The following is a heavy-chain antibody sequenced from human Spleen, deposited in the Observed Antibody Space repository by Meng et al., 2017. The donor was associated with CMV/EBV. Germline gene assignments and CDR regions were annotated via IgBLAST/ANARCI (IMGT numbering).Heavy chain of an antibody. J-gene: IGHJ3*02. CDR3: AKSSPDYSDAFDI. CDR2: ISGRGGSS. CDR1: GFTFSSYA. Sequence: GESLKISCAASGFTFSSYAMAWVRQAPGKGLEWVSDISGRGGSSYYADSVKGRLTISRDNSKNTLYLQMNSLRAEDTAVYYCAKSSPDYSDAFDIWGPGTMVTVSS. D-gene: IGHD4-11*01. V-gene: IGHV3-23*01.